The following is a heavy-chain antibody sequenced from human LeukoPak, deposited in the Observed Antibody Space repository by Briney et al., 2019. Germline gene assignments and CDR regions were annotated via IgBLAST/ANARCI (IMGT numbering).Heavy chain of an antibody. D-gene: IGHD3-3*01. CDR1: GFTFSSYV. J-gene: IGHJ4*02. CDR2: IKQDRSEK. CDR3: ARLREIPVFGVVTKSTSYFDY. V-gene: IGHV3-7*01. Sequence: QSGGSLRLSCAASGFTFSSYVMHWVRQAPGKGLELVANIKQDRSEKYYVDSVKGRFTISRDNAKNSLYLQMNSLRAEDTAVYYCARLREIPVFGVVTKSTSYFDYWGQGTLVTVSS.